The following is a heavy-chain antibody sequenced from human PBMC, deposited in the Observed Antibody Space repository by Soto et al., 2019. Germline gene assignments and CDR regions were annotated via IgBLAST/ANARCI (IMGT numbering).Heavy chain of an antibody. Sequence: QVQLVQSGAEVKKPGSSVKVSCKASGGTFSSYAISWVRQAPGQGLGWMGGIIPIFGTANYAQKFQGRVTITADESTSTAYMELSSLRSEDTAVYYCARMGYYYDSSGYYYFWFDPWGQGTLVTVSS. D-gene: IGHD3-22*01. CDR1: GGTFSSYA. V-gene: IGHV1-69*01. J-gene: IGHJ5*02. CDR3: ARMGYYYDSSGYYYFWFDP. CDR2: IIPIFGTA.